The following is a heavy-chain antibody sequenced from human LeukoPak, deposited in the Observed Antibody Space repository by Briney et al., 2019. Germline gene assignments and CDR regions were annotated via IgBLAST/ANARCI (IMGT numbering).Heavy chain of an antibody. D-gene: IGHD6-19*01. CDR2: GDYSEGT. CDR1: GDSFTSVTDY. J-gene: IGHJ4*02. V-gene: IGHV4-39*07. Sequence: SETLSLTCTVSGDSFTSVTDYWAWIRQPPGKGLEWIASGDYSEGTYYNPSLESRVATSADMSKNQISLKLTSVTGADTAVYYCAGERGEEYSSGWYKTNYFYNWGQGIRVTVSS. CDR3: AGERGEEYSSGWYKTNYFYN.